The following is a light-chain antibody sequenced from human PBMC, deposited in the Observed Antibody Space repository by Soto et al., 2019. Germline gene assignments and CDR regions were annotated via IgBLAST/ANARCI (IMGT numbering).Light chain of an antibody. J-gene: IGKJ1*01. V-gene: IGKV4-1*01. CDR3: QQYYSNPRT. CDR2: GAS. CDR1: QNVLYSSNNKNY. Sequence: DIVMTQSPDSLVVSLGESATINCKSSQNVLYSSNNKNYLAWYQQKPGQPPKLLIYGASTRESGVPDRFSGSGSGTDFTLTISSLQAEDVAVYYCQQYYSNPRTFGQGTKVDIK.